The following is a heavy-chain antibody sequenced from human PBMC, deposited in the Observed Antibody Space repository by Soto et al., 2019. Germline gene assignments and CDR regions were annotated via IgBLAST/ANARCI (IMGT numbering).Heavy chain of an antibody. Sequence: SHTLSLTCAISGDSVSSNSAAWNWIRQSPSRGLEWLGRTYYRSKWYNDYAVSVKSRITINPDTSKNQFSLQLNSVTPEDTAVYYCARDEYSSSVGPSYGMDVWGQGTTVTVSS. D-gene: IGHD6-6*01. CDR3: ARDEYSSSVGPSYGMDV. CDR2: TYYRSKWYN. CDR1: GDSVSSNSAA. J-gene: IGHJ6*02. V-gene: IGHV6-1*01.